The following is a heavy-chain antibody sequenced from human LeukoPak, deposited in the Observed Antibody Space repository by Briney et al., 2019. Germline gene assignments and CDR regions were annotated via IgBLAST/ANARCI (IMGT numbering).Heavy chain of an antibody. Sequence: SETLSLTCTVSGGSISSGSYYWSWIRQPAGKGLEWIGRIYTSGSTNYNPSLKGRVTISVDTSKNQFSLKLSSVTAADTAVYYCARSKTDFWSEDAFDIWGQGTMVTVSS. CDR2: IYTSGST. V-gene: IGHV4-61*02. D-gene: IGHD3-3*01. J-gene: IGHJ3*02. CDR1: GGSISSGSYY. CDR3: ARSKTDFWSEDAFDI.